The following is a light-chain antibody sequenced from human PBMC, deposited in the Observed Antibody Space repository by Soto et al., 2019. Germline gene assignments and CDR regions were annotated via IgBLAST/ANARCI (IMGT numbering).Light chain of an antibody. CDR1: SSDIVAYNY. J-gene: IGLJ1*01. CDR3: QSYDSTLSARYV. V-gene: IGLV2-14*01. Sequence: QAVLTQPASVSGSPGQSITISCTGTSSDIVAYNYVSWYQQHPGKAPKLLIYEVTNRPSGVPDRFSGSKSGTSASLAITGLQAEDEGDYYCQSYDSTLSARYVFGTGTKVTVL. CDR2: EVT.